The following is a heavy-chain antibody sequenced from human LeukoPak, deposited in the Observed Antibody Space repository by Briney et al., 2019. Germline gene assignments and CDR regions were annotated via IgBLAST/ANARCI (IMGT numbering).Heavy chain of an antibody. CDR3: ARARDLRWDYYYYGMDV. Sequence: ASVKVSCKASGCTFTGYYMHWVRQAPGQGLEWMGWINPNSGGTNYAQKFQGWVTMTRDTSISTAYMELSRLRSDDTAVYYCARARDLRWDYYYYGMDVWGQGTTVTVSS. CDR2: INPNSGGT. J-gene: IGHJ6*02. V-gene: IGHV1-2*04. CDR1: GCTFTGYY. D-gene: IGHD1-26*01.